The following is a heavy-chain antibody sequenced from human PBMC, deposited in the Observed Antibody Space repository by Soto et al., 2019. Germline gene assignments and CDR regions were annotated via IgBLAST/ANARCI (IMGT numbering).Heavy chain of an antibody. J-gene: IGHJ6*03. Sequence: GRFLRVCCGAAGGNCVAYGGSLIRQAPGKGLEWVSGINWRGSATGYADSVRGRFTISRDNAKKSLYLELSSLRAEDTALYHCVRERGPDSAMDYYYYYSFDVWGKGTTVTVSS. CDR2: INWRGSAT. CDR3: VRERGPDSAMDYYYYYSFDV. D-gene: IGHD5-18*01. V-gene: IGHV3-20*01. CDR1: GGNCVAYG.